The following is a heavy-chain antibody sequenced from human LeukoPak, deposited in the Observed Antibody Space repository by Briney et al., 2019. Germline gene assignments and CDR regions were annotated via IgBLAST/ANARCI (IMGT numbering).Heavy chain of an antibody. J-gene: IGHJ6*03. CDR1: GFTFSSYG. D-gene: IGHD3-3*01. V-gene: IGHV3-30*02. Sequence: GGSLRLSCAASGFTFSSYGMHWVRQAPGKGLEWVAFIRYDGDNKYYADSVKGRFTISRDSSKNPMYLQMSSLRAEDTAVYYCAKDGVVTPFYNYYYMDVWGKGTTVTVSS. CDR2: IRYDGDNK. CDR3: AKDGVVTPFYNYYYMDV.